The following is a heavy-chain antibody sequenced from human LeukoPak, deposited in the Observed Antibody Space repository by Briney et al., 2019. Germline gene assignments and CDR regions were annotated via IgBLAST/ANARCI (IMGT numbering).Heavy chain of an antibody. CDR3: AKDEYGFYDSSGYYDDAFDI. D-gene: IGHD3-22*01. Sequence: GGSLRLSCAASGFTFSSYAMSWVRQAPGKGLEGVSAISGSGGSTYYADSVKGRFTISRDNSKNTLYLQMNSLRAEDTAVYYCAKDEYGFYDSSGYYDDAFDIWGQGTMVTVSS. V-gene: IGHV3-23*01. J-gene: IGHJ3*02. CDR1: GFTFSSYA. CDR2: ISGSGGST.